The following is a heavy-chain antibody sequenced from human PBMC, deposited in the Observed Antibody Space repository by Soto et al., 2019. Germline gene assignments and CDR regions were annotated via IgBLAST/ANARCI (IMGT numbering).Heavy chain of an antibody. Sequence: PSETLSLTCAVSGGSISSSSYFWAWVRQPPGKPLEWIGRVNYNGNTYYNPSLRSRVTISMNPFKNHFSLILTSVTAADTAVFYCARHPYSCQEPFDSWGQGALGTVSS. CDR1: GGSISSSSYF. J-gene: IGHJ4*02. D-gene: IGHD2-21*01. V-gene: IGHV4-39*01. CDR2: VNYNGNT. CDR3: ARHPYSCQEPFDS.